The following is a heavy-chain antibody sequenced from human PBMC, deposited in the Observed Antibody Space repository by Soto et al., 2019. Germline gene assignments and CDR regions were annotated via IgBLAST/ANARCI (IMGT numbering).Heavy chain of an antibody. CDR1: GGSFSNYI. Sequence: GASVKVSCKASGGSFSNYIFAWVRQAPGQGLEWMGGTIPMFATAQYAQKLQGRVTITADESTSTVYMDLTSLTSDDTAVYYCARGLFGQQWLVGFHTWGQGTLVTVSS. V-gene: IGHV1-69*13. CDR2: TIPMFATA. D-gene: IGHD6-19*01. CDR3: ARGLFGQQWLVGFHT. J-gene: IGHJ5*02.